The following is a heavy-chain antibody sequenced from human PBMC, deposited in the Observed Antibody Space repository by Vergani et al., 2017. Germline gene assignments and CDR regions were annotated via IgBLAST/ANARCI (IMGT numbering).Heavy chain of an antibody. CDR1: GGSISSYY. CDR3: ARAGLEFDY. V-gene: IGHV4-59*01. Sequence: QLQLTESGPGLVKPSETLSLTCTVSGGSISSYYWSWIRQPPGKGLEWIGYIYYSGSTNYNPSLKSRVTISVDTSKNQFSLKLSSVTAADTAVYYCARAGLEFDYWGQGTLVTVSS. J-gene: IGHJ4*02. CDR2: IYYSGST. D-gene: IGHD1-1*01.